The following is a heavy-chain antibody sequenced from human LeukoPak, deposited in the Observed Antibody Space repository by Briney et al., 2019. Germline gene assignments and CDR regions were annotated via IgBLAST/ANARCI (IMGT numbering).Heavy chain of an antibody. CDR3: ARSHDYGDFPFDY. Sequence: SETLSLTCTVSGGSVSSGSYYWSWIRPPPGKGLEWIGYIYYSRSTNYNPSLKSRVTISVDTSKNQFSLKLSSVTAADTAVYYCARSHDYGDFPFDYWGQGTLVTVSS. J-gene: IGHJ4*02. D-gene: IGHD4-17*01. CDR2: IYYSRST. CDR1: GGSVSSGSYY. V-gene: IGHV4-61*01.